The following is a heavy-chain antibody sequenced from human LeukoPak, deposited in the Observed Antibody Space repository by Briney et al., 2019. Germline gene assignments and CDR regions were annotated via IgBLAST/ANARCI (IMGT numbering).Heavy chain of an antibody. J-gene: IGHJ4*02. V-gene: IGHV3-48*04. Sequence: GGSLRLSCAASGFTFSSYSMNWVRQAPGKGLEWVSFISSSSTIYYADSVKGRFTISRDNAKNSLYLQMNSLRAEDKAAYYCARDRGGSYSAIDYWGQGTLVTVSS. CDR2: ISSSSTI. CDR1: GFTFSSYS. D-gene: IGHD1-26*01. CDR3: ARDRGGSYSAIDY.